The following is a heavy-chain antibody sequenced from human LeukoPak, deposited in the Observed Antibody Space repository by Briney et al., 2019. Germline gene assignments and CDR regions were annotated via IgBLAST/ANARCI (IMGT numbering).Heavy chain of an antibody. J-gene: IGHJ1*01. D-gene: IGHD3-22*01. Sequence: GGSLRLSCVASGFTFSDYYMSWIRQAPGKGLEWISHMSSSGTTNYYADSVKGRFTISRDNAKNSLYLQMDSLRAEDTAVYHCARGYYDTSGYPLFQHWGQGTLVTVSS. CDR3: ARGYYDTSGYPLFQH. CDR2: MSSSGTTN. V-gene: IGHV3-11*01. CDR1: GFTFSDYY.